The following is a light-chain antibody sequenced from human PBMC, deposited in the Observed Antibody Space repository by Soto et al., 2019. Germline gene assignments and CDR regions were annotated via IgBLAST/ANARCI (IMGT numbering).Light chain of an antibody. V-gene: IGKV3-11*01. CDR2: DVS. CDR3: QQRSNWPLT. Sequence: EIVLTQSPATLSSSPGERATLSCRASQSVGTYLAWYQQKPGQAPRLLIYDVSNRVTGVPARFSGSGSGTDFTLTISSPEPEDFAVYYCQQRSNWPLTFGGGTKVEIK. CDR1: QSVGTY. J-gene: IGKJ4*01.